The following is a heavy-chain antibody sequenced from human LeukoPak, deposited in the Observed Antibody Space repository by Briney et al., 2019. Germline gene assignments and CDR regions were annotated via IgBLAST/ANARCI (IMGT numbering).Heavy chain of an antibody. CDR2: IYSSGST. CDR3: STRKLGNDY. CDR1: GGSISSGSYY. V-gene: IGHV4-61*10. Sequence: SETLSLTCTVSGGSISSGSYYWSWIRQPAGKGLEWIGRIYSSGSTNYNPSLKSRVTISADTSKNQFSLKLYSVTAADTAVYYCSTRKLGNDYWGQGTLVIVSS. D-gene: IGHD7-27*01. J-gene: IGHJ4*02.